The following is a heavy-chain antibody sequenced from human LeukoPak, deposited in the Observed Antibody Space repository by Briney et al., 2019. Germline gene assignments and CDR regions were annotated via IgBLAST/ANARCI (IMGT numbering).Heavy chain of an antibody. CDR1: GFTFGSYA. V-gene: IGHV3-30-3*01. D-gene: IGHD3/OR15-3a*01. CDR3: ARDGTGYYYNWFDP. J-gene: IGHJ5*02. CDR2: ISYDGSNK. Sequence: PGGSLRLSCAASGFTFGSYAMHWVRQAPGKGLEWVAVISYDGSNKYYADSVKGRFTISRDNSKNTLYLQMNSLRAEDTAVYYCARDGTGYYYNWFDPWGQGTLVTVSS.